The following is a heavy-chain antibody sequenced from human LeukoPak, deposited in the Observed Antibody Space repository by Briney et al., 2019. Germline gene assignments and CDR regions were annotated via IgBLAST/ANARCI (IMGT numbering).Heavy chain of an antibody. CDR3: ARGRHY. V-gene: IGHV4-38-2*02. CDR1: GYSISSGYY. Sequence: SETLSLTCTVSGYSISSGYYWGWIRQPPGKELEWIGSIHHSGSTYYNPSLKSRVSISVDTSKNQFSLKLSSGTAADTAVYYCARGRHYWGQGTLVTVSS. J-gene: IGHJ4*02. CDR2: IHHSGST.